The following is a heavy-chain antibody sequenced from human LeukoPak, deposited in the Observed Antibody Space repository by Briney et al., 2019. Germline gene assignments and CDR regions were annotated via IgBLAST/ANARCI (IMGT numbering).Heavy chain of an antibody. CDR2: IIPIFSTA. J-gene: IGHJ3*02. V-gene: IGHV1-69*06. D-gene: IGHD6-13*01. CDR1: GGTFSSYA. Sequence: ASVKVSCKASGGTFSSYAISWVRQAPGQGLEWMGGIIPIFSTANYAQKFQGRVTITADKSTSTAYMELSSLRSEDTAVYYCARDSPSIAAAGFDAFDIWGQGTMVTVSS. CDR3: ARDSPSIAAAGFDAFDI.